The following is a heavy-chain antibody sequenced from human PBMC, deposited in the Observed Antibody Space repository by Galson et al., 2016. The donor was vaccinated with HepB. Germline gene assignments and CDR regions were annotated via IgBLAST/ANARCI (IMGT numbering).Heavy chain of an antibody. J-gene: IGHJ2*01. V-gene: IGHV3-7*04. Sequence: SLRLSCAASRFSLSAHWMRWVRQAPGKGLEWVANIKQDGSETYFVDSVKGRFTISRDNAENSLYLEMNSLRAEDTAVYYCAREYFDVSGYYYMEVRYFDLWGRGTLVTVSS. D-gene: IGHD3-22*01. CDR3: AREYFDVSGYYYMEVRYFDL. CDR2: IKQDGSET. CDR1: RFSLSAHW.